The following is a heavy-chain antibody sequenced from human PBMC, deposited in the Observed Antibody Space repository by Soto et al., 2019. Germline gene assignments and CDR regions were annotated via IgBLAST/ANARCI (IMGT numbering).Heavy chain of an antibody. V-gene: IGHV1-18*04. Sequence: QVQLVQSGAEVKKPGASVKVSCKASGYTFTSYGISWVRQAPGQGLEWMGWISAYNGNTNYAQKLQGRVTMTTDTSTSTAYMELRSLRSDDTAVYYCARDGYYDSSGYNYYYCGMDVWGQGTTVTVSS. CDR1: GYTFTSYG. D-gene: IGHD3-22*01. CDR2: ISAYNGNT. J-gene: IGHJ6*02. CDR3: ARDGYYDSSGYNYYYCGMDV.